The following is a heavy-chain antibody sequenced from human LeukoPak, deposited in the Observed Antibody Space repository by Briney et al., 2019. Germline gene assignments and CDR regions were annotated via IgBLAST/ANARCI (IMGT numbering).Heavy chain of an antibody. CDR2: ISSSSSYI. V-gene: IGHV3-21*01. J-gene: IGHJ4*02. CDR1: GFTFSSYC. Sequence: GGSLRLSCAASGFTFSSYCMNWVRQAPGKGLEWVSSISSSSSYIYYADSVKGRFTISRDNAKNSLYLQMNSLRAEDTAVYYCAKGSYPNDCFDYWGQGTLVTVSS. D-gene: IGHD1-26*01. CDR3: AKGSYPNDCFDY.